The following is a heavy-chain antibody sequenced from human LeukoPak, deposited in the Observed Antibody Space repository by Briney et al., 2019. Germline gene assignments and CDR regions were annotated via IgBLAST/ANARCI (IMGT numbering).Heavy chain of an antibody. V-gene: IGHV4-59*12. CDR2: IYYSGST. J-gene: IGHJ4*02. D-gene: IGHD5-12*01. CDR3: ARDSGYDGWSDY. Sequence: PSETLSLTCTVSGGSISSYYWSWIRQPPGKGLEWIGYIYYSGSTNYNPSLKSRVTISVDTSKNQFSLKLSSVTAADTAVYYCARDSGYDGWSDYWGQGTLVTVSS. CDR1: GGSISSYY.